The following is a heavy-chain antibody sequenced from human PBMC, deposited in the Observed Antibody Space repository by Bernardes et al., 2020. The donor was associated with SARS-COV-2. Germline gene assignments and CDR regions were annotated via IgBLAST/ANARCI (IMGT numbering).Heavy chain of an antibody. V-gene: IGHV3-21*01. D-gene: IGHD3-10*01. CDR1: GFTFSSYN. J-gene: IGHJ4*02. CDR3: ARDPGGSSWFGELSPYYFDY. CDR2: ISDSSSYI. Sequence: GGSLRLSCAASGFTFSSYNMNWVRQAPGKGLEWVSSISDSSSYIYYADSVKGRFTISRDNAKNSLNLQMNSLRAEDTAVYYCARDPGGSSWFGELSPYYFDYWGQGTLVTVSS.